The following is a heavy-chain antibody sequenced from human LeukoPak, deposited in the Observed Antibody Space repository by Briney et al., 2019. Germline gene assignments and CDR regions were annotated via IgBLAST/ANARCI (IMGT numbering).Heavy chain of an antibody. CDR3: ARDLSVGAKPDLGFDY. V-gene: IGHV3-9*01. CDR1: GFTFDDYA. J-gene: IGHJ4*02. Sequence: GRSLRPSCAASGFTFDDYAMHWVRQAPGKGLEWVSGISWNSGSIGYADSVKGRFTISRDNAKNSLYLQMNSLRAEDTAVYYCARDLSVGAKPDLGFDYWGQGTLVTVSS. D-gene: IGHD1-26*01. CDR2: ISWNSGSI.